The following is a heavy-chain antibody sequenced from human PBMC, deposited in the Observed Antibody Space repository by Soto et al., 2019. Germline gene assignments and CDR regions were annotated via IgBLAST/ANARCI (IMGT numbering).Heavy chain of an antibody. J-gene: IGHJ4*02. CDR1: GYTFTSYG. D-gene: IGHD3-10*01. Sequence: QVQLVQSGAEVKKSGASVKVSCKASGYTFTSYGISWVRQAPGQGLEWMGWINVYNGNTNYAQKLQGRVTMTTDTSTSTAYLDLRSLRSDDTAVYFCARDTSRGEYDYWGQGTLVTVSS. V-gene: IGHV1-18*01. CDR2: INVYNGNT. CDR3: ARDTSRGEYDY.